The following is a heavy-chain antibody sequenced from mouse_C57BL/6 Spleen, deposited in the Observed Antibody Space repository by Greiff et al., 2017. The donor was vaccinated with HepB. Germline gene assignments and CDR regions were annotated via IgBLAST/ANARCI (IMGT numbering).Heavy chain of an antibody. CDR3: ARRDGSSLTWFAY. CDR2: IDPSDSYT. D-gene: IGHD1-1*01. CDR1: GYTFTSYW. J-gene: IGHJ3*01. V-gene: IGHV1-59*01. Sequence: QVQLQQPGAELVRPGTSVKLSCKASGYTFTSYWMHWVKQRPGQGLEWIGVIDPSDSYTNYNQKFKGKATLTVDTSSSTAYMQLSSLTSEDSAVYYCARRDGSSLTWFAYWGQGTLVTVSA.